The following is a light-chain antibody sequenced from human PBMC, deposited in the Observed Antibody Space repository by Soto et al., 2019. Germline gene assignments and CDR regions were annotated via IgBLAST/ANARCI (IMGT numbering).Light chain of an antibody. CDR2: GAS. V-gene: IGKV3-20*01. J-gene: IGKJ1*01. CDR1: QSLRSSY. Sequence: EVVLTQSPNTLSLSTGERATLSCWASQSLRSSYLAWYQRKPGQAPRLLMFGASRRATGIPDRFSGSGSGTEFTLTISSLQPEDFATYYCLQHNSYPRTFGQGTKVDIK. CDR3: LQHNSYPRT.